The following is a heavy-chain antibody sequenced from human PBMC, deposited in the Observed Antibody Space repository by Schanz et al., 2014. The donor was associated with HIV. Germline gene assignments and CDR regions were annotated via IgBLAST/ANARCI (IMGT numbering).Heavy chain of an antibody. D-gene: IGHD4-4*01. CDR1: GFSFDNFG. Sequence: QVQLVESGGGVVQPGRSLRLSCAASGFSFDNFGMHWVRQAPGKGLEGLAVISYDGRNKKFANSVKGRFTISRDNSKNTGYLQAKSLRPEDTAVYYCARDRLHPGNGMDVWGQGTTVTVSS. CDR2: ISYDGRNK. V-gene: IGHV3-30*03. J-gene: IGHJ6*02. CDR3: ARDRLHPGNGMDV.